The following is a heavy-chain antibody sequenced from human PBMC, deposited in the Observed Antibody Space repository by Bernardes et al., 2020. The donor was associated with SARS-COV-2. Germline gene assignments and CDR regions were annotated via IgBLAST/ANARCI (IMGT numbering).Heavy chain of an antibody. CDR1: GYTFTSYY. D-gene: IGHD3-10*01. CDR3: ARDYGVPGHYYGSGSYYDAFDI. Sequence: ASVKVSCKASGYTFTSYYMHWVRQAPGQGLEWMGIINPSGGSTSYAQKFQGRVTMTRDTSTSTVYMELSSLRSEDTAVYYCARDYGVPGHYYGSGSYYDAFDIWGQGTMVTVSS. V-gene: IGHV1-46*01. CDR2: INPSGGST. J-gene: IGHJ3*02.